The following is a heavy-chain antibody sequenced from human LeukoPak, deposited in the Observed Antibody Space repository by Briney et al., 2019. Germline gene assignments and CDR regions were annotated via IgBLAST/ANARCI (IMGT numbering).Heavy chain of an antibody. CDR2: ISGSGDST. J-gene: IGHJ4*02. D-gene: IGHD3-10*01. CDR1: GFTFSSYA. V-gene: IGHV3-23*01. CDR3: AKDYYASGTYRHFDY. Sequence: GGSLRLSCAASGFTFSSYAMSWVRQAPGKGLEWVSVISGSGDSTYYPDSVEGRFTISRDNSKNTLYLQMNSLRAEDTAVYYCAKDYYASGTYRHFDYWGQGTLVTVSS.